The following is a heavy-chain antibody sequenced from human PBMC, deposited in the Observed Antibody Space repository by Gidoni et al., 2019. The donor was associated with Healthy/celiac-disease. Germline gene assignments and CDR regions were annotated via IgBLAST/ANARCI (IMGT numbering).Heavy chain of an antibody. D-gene: IGHD6-13*01. V-gene: IGHV3-9*01. CDR3: AKAVGYSSLVFTFDY. CDR1: GFTFDDSA. Sequence: EVQLVESGGGLVQPVRSLSLSCAAYGFTFDDSAMHWVRQAPGKGLAWVSGISWNSGSIGYADSVKGRFTISRDNAKNSLYLQMNSLRAEDTALYYCAKAVGYSSLVFTFDYWGQGTLVTVSS. J-gene: IGHJ4*02. CDR2: ISWNSGSI.